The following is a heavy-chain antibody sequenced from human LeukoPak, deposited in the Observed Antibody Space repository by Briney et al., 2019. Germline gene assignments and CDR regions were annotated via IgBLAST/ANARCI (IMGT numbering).Heavy chain of an antibody. D-gene: IGHD3-16*02. Sequence: GGSLRLSCAASGFTFSSYAMSWVRQAPGKGLEWVSAISGSGGSTYYADSVKGRFTISRDNSKNTLYLRMNSLRAEDTAVYYCAKAEPYVWGSYRPAYFDYWGQGTLVTVSS. CDR2: ISGSGGST. CDR1: GFTFSSYA. J-gene: IGHJ4*02. V-gene: IGHV3-23*01. CDR3: AKAEPYVWGSYRPAYFDY.